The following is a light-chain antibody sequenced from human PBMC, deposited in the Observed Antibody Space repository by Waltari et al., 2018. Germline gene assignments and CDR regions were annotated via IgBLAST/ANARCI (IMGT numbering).Light chain of an antibody. J-gene: IGKJ5*01. CDR1: QSVTTN. CDR2: EAS. CDR3: QQYNRWPPIT. Sequence: EIVMTQSPATLSVSTGERATLSCRASQSVTTNLTWYQQKPGQAPRLLIYEASTRATGIPARFRGSGSGTEFTLTISSLQSEDFAVYYCQQYNRWPPITFGQGTRLEIK. V-gene: IGKV3-15*01.